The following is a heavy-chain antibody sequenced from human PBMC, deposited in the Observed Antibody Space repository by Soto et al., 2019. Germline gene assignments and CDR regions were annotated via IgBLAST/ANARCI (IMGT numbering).Heavy chain of an antibody. J-gene: IGHJ6*02. CDR3: ARGQLVWYGDLTPYHRDMDV. CDR1: GGSFDDFY. CDR2: TSHDGVT. Sequence: QVQLQQWGAGLLRPSETLSLTCAFYGGSFDDFYWSWVRQSPGKGLEWVGETSHDGVTNYSPSLARRVSTSVDSSKNQFSLHVRSVTAADTGLYSCARGQLVWYGDLTPYHRDMDVWGQGTTVTFS. V-gene: IGHV4-34*02. D-gene: IGHD3-10*01.